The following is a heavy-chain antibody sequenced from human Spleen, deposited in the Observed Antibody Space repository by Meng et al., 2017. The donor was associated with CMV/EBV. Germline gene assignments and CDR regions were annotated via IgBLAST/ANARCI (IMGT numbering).Heavy chain of an antibody. Sequence: FSLNVRGAGVGWIRQPPGKAPEWLALIYWYDDKRYSPSLKNRLTITKDTSKDRVVLKMTNMGPVDTATYYCAHKLDRGWGLGAFDVWGQGTVVTVSS. V-gene: IGHV2-5*01. J-gene: IGHJ3*01. CDR3: AHKLDRGWGLGAFDV. D-gene: IGHD3-10*01. CDR1: FSLNVRGAG. CDR2: IYWYDDK.